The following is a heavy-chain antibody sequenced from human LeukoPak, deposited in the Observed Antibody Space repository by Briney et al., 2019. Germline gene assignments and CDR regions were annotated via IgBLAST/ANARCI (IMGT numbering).Heavy chain of an antibody. D-gene: IGHD3-10*01. V-gene: IGHV3-48*01. CDR3: ARGTVLLWFGETPYYFDY. CDR1: GFIFSSYS. J-gene: IGHJ4*02. CDR2: ISSSSSTI. Sequence: PGGSLRLSCAASGFIFSSYSMNWVRQAPGKGLEWVSYISSSSSTIYYADSVKGRFTISRDNAKNSLYLQMNSLRAEDTAVYYCARGTVLLWFGETPYYFDYWGQGTLVTVSS.